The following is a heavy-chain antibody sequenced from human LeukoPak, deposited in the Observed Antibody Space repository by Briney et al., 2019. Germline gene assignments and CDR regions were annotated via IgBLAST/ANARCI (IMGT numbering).Heavy chain of an antibody. J-gene: IGHJ4*02. CDR2: INTNTRNP. D-gene: IGHD2-2*01. Sequence: ASVKVSCKASGYTFTSYGISWVRQAPGQGLEWMGWINTNTRNPTYAQGFTGRFVFSLDTSLSTAYLQISSLKAEDTAVYYCARDKYQLPYEIDYWGQGTLVTVSS. V-gene: IGHV7-4-1*02. CDR3: ARDKYQLPYEIDY. CDR1: GYTFTSYG.